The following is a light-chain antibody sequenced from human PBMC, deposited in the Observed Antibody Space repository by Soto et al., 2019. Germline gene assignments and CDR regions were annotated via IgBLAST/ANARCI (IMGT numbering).Light chain of an antibody. CDR1: SSNIGSNT. CDR3: QSYDSSLSGV. J-gene: IGLJ1*01. V-gene: IGLV1-44*01. CDR2: SNS. Sequence: QSVLTQPPSASGTPGQRVTISCSGSSSNIGSNTVHWYQQLPGTAPKLLIYSNSNRPSGVPDRFSGSKSGTSASLAITGLQAEDEADYYCQSYDSSLSGVFGTGTKVTVL.